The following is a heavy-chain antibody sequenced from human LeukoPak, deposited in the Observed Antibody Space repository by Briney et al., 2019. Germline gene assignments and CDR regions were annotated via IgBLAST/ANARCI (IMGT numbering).Heavy chain of an antibody. CDR1: GFTFSNAW. V-gene: IGHV3-11*04. D-gene: IGHD3-22*01. Sequence: GGSLRLSCAASGFTFSNAWMSWVRQAPGKGLEWVSYISSSGSTIYYADSVKGRFTISRDNARNSLYLQMNSLRAEDTAVYYCARDNYDSSGPYYFDYWGQGTLVTVSS. J-gene: IGHJ4*02. CDR3: ARDNYDSSGPYYFDY. CDR2: ISSSGSTI.